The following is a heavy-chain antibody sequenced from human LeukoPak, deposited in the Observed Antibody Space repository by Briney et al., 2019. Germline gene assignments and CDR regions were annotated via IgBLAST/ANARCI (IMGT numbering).Heavy chain of an antibody. D-gene: IGHD3-16*01. CDR1: GYNFSSYY. CDR3: ARDATRGIGGSYDLDF. V-gene: IGHV1-46*01. J-gene: IGHJ4*02. CDR2: LNPSRGTT. Sequence: GASVKVSCKASGYNFSSYYIQWVRQGPGQGLEWMGLLNPSRGTTAYAPKFQGRVTMTRDTSSNTVYMELRGLRSDDTAIYYCARDATRGIGGSYDLDFWGQGSLVTVSS.